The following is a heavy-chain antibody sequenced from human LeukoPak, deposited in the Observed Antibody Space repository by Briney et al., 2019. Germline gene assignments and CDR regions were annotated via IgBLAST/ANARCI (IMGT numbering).Heavy chain of an antibody. V-gene: IGHV1-46*01. J-gene: IGHJ4*02. CDR1: GYTFTSYY. CDR2: INPTGGST. CDR3: ATDHDFWSGYLGGLFY. Sequence: VASVKVSCKASGYTFTSYYMHWVRQAPGQGLEWMGLINPTGGSTGYAQKFQGRVTMTEDTSTDTAYMELSSLRSEDTAVYYCATDHDFWSGYLGGLFYWGQGTLVTVSS. D-gene: IGHD3-3*01.